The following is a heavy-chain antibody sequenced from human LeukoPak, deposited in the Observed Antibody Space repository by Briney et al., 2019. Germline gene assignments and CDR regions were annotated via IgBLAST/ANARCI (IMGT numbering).Heavy chain of an antibody. CDR3: ARGDFWSGYEFDY. Sequence: PGASLRLSCAASGFTFSSYWMHWVRQAPGKGLVWVSRINSDGSSTSYADSVKGRFTISRDNAKNTLYLQKNSLRAEDTAVYYCARGDFWSGYEFDYWGQGTLVTVSS. CDR2: INSDGSST. J-gene: IGHJ4*02. CDR1: GFTFSSYW. D-gene: IGHD3-3*01. V-gene: IGHV3-74*01.